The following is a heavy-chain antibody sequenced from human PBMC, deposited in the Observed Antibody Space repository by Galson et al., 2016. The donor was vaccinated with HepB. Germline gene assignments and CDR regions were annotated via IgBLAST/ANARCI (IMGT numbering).Heavy chain of an antibody. V-gene: IGHV2-5*02. CDR3: AHRRRDSRNVWFTYDH. Sequence: PALVKPTPTLTLTCSFSGFSLTTVAMVVGWIRQPPGKALEFLAAFHWDNEEQYSPSLDNRVTITKDASRNQVLLTLANVNPGDTATYYCAHRRRDSRNVWFTYDHWGQGTLVTVSS. CDR1: GFSLTTVAMV. D-gene: IGHD3-9*01. J-gene: IGHJ4*02. CDR2: FHWDNEE.